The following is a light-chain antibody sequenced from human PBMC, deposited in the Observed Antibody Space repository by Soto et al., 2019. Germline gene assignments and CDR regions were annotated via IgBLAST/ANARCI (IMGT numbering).Light chain of an antibody. CDR3: QQYNSYSPVYT. CDR1: QSISSW. Sequence: DIQMTQSPSTLSASVGDRVTITCRASQSISSWLAWYQQKPGKAPKLLIYKASSLESGVPSRFSGSGSGTEFTLTISSLQPDDFATYYCQQYNSYSPVYTFCQGTKLEIK. CDR2: KAS. J-gene: IGKJ2*01. V-gene: IGKV1-5*03.